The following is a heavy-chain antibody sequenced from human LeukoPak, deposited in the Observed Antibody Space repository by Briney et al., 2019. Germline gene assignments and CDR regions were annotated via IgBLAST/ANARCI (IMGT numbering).Heavy chain of an antibody. J-gene: IGHJ4*02. CDR1: GFTFSSYA. V-gene: IGHV3-23*01. D-gene: IGHD3-22*01. CDR2: ISGSGDRT. CDR3: AKPPGSTMLVAVY. Sequence: GGSLRLSCAASGFTFSSYAMTWVRQAPGKGLEWVSVISGSGDRTYYADSVKGRFTVSRDNSKNTLYLQMNSLRAEDTAVYYCAKPPGSTMLVAVYWGQGTLVTVSS.